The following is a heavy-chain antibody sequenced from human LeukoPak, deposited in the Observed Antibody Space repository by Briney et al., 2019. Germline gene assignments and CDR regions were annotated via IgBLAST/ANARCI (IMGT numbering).Heavy chain of an antibody. CDR1: GDSISNSTW. CDR2: IYSTGEN. D-gene: IGHD5-24*01. V-gene: IGHV4-4*02. CDR3: VRGHNENRYKSAVDI. J-gene: IGHJ3*02. Sequence: SGTLSLTCAVSGDSISNSTWWNWVRQPPGKGLEWIGGIYSTGENNKNPSLKSRVSISVDKPKNQFSLRLTSVTAADTAMYYCVRGHNENRYKSAVDIWGQGTMVTVSS.